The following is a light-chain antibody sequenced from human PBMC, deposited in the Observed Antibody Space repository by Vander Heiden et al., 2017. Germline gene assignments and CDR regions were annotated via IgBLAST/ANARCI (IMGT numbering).Light chain of an antibody. CDR3: QHNYSAPYT. CDR1: QSTTSY. CDR2: AAS. V-gene: IGKV1-39*01. Sequence: DIQMTQSPSSLSASVGDRFTITCRASQSTTSYLNWYQQKPGEAPKLLIYAASTLESGVPSRFSGSGSGTDFTLTISSLQPEDFATYYCQHNYSAPYTFGQGTKLEIK. J-gene: IGKJ2*01.